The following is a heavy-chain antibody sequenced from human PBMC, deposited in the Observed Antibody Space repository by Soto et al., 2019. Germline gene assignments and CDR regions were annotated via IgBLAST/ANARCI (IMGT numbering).Heavy chain of an antibody. V-gene: IGHV1-2*04. CDR2: INPNSGGT. D-gene: IGHD1-26*01. CDR3: ARGGWEPPHEAFDI. Sequence: GESLKISCKGSGYTFTGYYMHWVRQAPGQGLEWMGWINPNSGGTNYAQKFQGWVTMTRDTSISTAYMELSRLRSDDTAVYYFARGGWEPPHEAFDIWGQGTMVTVSS. J-gene: IGHJ3*02. CDR1: GYTFTGYY.